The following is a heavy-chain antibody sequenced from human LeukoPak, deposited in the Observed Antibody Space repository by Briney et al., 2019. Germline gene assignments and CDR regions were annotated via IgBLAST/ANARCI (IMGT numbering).Heavy chain of an antibody. CDR1: GFTFRTYG. J-gene: IGHJ4*02. D-gene: IGHD3-10*01. V-gene: IGHV3-33*01. CDR3: ARDPYSSGSYGDY. CDR2: VWYDGSNR. Sequence: GGSLRVSCAASGFTFRTYGMHWVRQAPGKGLEWVAVVWYDGSNRYYADSVKGRFTISRDNSKNTLYLQMNSLRAEDTAVYYCARDPYSSGSYGDYWGQGTLVTVSS.